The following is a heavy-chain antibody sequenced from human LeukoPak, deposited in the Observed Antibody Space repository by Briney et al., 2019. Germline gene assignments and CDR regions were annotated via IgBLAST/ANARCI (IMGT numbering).Heavy chain of an antibody. J-gene: IGHJ4*02. V-gene: IGHV1-24*01. CDR1: GNTLSELS. CDR3: ATDPAGIAAAGRADY. CDR2: LDPGDGEA. D-gene: IGHD6-13*01. Sequence: ASVKVSCKGSGNTLSELSMHWVRQAPGKGLEWMGGLDPGDGEAVYAQKFQGRVTMTEGTSTDTAYMELSSLRSEDTAVYYCATDPAGIAAAGRADYWGQGTLVTVSS.